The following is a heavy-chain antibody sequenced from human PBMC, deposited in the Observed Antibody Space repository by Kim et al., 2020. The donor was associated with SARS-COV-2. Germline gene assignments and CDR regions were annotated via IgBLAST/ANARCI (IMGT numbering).Heavy chain of an antibody. Sequence: GGSLRLSCAASGFTVSTYYMTWVRQAPGKGLEWVSVIYIDDSTYHADSVKGRFTISRDISKNTLFLQMNNLRVEDTAVYYCTRDANSGFWHWGQGTLVTVSS. J-gene: IGHJ4*02. D-gene: IGHD3-22*01. V-gene: IGHV3-66*01. CDR1: GFTVSTYY. CDR2: IYIDDST. CDR3: TRDANSGFWH.